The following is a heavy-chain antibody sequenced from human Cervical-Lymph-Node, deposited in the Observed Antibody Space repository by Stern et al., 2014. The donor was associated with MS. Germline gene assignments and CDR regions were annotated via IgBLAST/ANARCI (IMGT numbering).Heavy chain of an antibody. Sequence: VQLVESGGGLVQPGRSLRLSCAASGFTFDDYAIHWVRQAPGKGLEWVSGISWNGGYVGYADSVKGRFTISRDNAKNSLYLQMDSLTAEDTAFYYCAKTTLAGIGGFFDYWGQGTLVTVSS. CDR1: GFTFDDYA. V-gene: IGHV3-9*01. CDR3: AKTTLAGIGGFFDY. J-gene: IGHJ4*02. CDR2: ISWNGGYV. D-gene: IGHD6-19*01.